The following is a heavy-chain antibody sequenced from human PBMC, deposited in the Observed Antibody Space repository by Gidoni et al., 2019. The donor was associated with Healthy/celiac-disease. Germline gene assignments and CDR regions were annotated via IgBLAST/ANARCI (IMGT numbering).Heavy chain of an antibody. CDR2: ISSSSSYG. D-gene: IGHD2-15*01. J-gene: IGHJ3*02. Sequence: GSAGFSCAASGFTISSYSMNWVRQAPGKGLEWVSSISSSSSYGYDADSVKGRFTISRDNAKYSLYLPMDSLRAEDTAVYYCARSEGGAFDIWGQGTMVTVSS. CDR1: GFTISSYS. V-gene: IGHV3-21*01. CDR3: ARSEGGAFDI.